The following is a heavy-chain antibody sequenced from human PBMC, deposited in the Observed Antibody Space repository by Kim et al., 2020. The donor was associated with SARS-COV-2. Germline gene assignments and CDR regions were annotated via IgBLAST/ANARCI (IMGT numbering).Heavy chain of an antibody. Sequence: SETLSLTCAVYGGSFSGYYWSWIRQPPGKGLEWIGEINHSGSTNYNPSLKSRVTISVDTSKNQFSLKLSSVTAADTAVYYCARGRGAVAAKGLVYGMDVWGQGTTVTVSS. V-gene: IGHV4-34*01. CDR2: INHSGST. CDR1: GGSFSGYY. D-gene: IGHD6-19*01. J-gene: IGHJ6*02. CDR3: ARGRGAVAAKGLVYGMDV.